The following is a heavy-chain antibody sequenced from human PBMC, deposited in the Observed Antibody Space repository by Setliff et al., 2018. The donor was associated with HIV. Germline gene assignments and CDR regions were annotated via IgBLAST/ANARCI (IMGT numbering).Heavy chain of an antibody. CDR3: ARTVTYYYDSSGYPWYYYGMDV. CDR1: GGTFSSYG. D-gene: IGHD3-22*01. Sequence: ASVKVSCKASGGTFSSYGINWVRQATGQGLAWMGWRNPNSGNTGYAQKFQGRVTMTRNTSISTAYMELSSLRSEDTAVYYCARTVTYYYDSSGYPWYYYGMDVWGQGTTVTVSS. CDR2: RNPNSGNT. V-gene: IGHV1-8*02. J-gene: IGHJ6*02.